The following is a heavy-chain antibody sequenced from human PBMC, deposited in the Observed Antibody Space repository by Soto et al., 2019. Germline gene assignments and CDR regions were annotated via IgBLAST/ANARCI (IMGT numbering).Heavy chain of an antibody. CDR1: GYSFTSYW. V-gene: IGHV5-51*01. CDR2: IYPGDSDT. D-gene: IGHD1-26*01. J-gene: IGHJ4*01. Sequence: SLKMSCKGSGYSFTSYWIGWVRQMPGKGLEWMGIIYPGDSDTRYSPSFQGQVTISADKSISTAYLQWSSPKASDTAMYYCARQQGATSYYFDYCCHRTLVTVSS. CDR3: ARQQGATSYYFDY.